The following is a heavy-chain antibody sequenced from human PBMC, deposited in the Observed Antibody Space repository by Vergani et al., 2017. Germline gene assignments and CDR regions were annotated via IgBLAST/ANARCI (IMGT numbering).Heavy chain of an antibody. V-gene: IGHV3-48*04. D-gene: IGHD6-13*01. CDR1: GFTFSSYA. CDR2: ISSSSSTI. J-gene: IGHJ6*02. Sequence: VQLVESGGGVVQPGRSLRLSCAASGFTFSSYAMSWVRQAPGKGLEWVSYISSSSSTIYYADSVKGRFTISRDNAKNSLYLEMNSLRAEYTAVYYCARDVRSPSSSWYRGYCGMDVWGQG. CDR3: ARDVRSPSSSWYRGYCGMDV.